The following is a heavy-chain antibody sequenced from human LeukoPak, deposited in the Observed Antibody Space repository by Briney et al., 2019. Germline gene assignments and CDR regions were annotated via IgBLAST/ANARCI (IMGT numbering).Heavy chain of an antibody. CDR3: ARQSMVRGVVSYYYYGMDV. CDR2: INHSGST. CDR1: GGSFSGYY. V-gene: IGHV4-34*01. Sequence: SETLSLTCAVYGGSFSGYYWSWIRQPPGKGLEWIGEINHSGSTNYNPSLKSRVTISVDTSKNQFSLKLSSVTAADTAVYYCARQSMVRGVVSYYYYGMDVWGQGTTVTVSS. J-gene: IGHJ6*02. D-gene: IGHD3-10*01.